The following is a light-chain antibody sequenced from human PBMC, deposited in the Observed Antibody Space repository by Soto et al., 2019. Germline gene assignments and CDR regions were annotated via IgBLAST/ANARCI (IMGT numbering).Light chain of an antibody. J-gene: IGLJ3*02. CDR2: EVS. V-gene: IGLV2-14*01. Sequence: QSALTQPASVSGSPGQSITISCTGTSSDVGGYNSVSWYQHHPGKAPKLMIYEVSNRPSGVSNRFSGSKSGNTASLTISGLQAEDEADYYCISYTSTSTWVFGGGTKLTVL. CDR1: SSDVGGYNS. CDR3: ISYTSTSTWV.